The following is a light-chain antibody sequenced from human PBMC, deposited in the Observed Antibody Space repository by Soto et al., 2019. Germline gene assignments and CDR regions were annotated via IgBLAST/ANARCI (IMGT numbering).Light chain of an antibody. Sequence: DIQMTQSPSSLSASIGDRITITCRASQSISTYLNWYQQKPGTAPNLLIYGASTLQSGVPSRFRGRASAIDFNITIISLQHEDFATYCCQQSFITPPLPFGGGTPGHIK. CDR1: QSISTY. CDR2: GAS. J-gene: IGKJ4*01. V-gene: IGKV1-39*01. CDR3: QQSFITPPLP.